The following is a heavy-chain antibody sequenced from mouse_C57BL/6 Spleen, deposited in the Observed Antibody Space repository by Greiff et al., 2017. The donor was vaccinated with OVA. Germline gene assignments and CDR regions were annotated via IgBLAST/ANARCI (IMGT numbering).Heavy chain of an antibody. J-gene: IGHJ4*01. Sequence: EVKLQESGPGLVKPSQSLSLTCSVTGYSITSGYYWNWIRQFPGNKLEWMGYISYDGSNNYNPSLKNRISITRDTSKNQFFLKLNSVTTEDTATYYCARDLRVYAMDYWGQGTSVTVST. V-gene: IGHV3-6*01. CDR3: ARDLRVYAMDY. CDR2: ISYDGSN. CDR1: GYSITSGYY.